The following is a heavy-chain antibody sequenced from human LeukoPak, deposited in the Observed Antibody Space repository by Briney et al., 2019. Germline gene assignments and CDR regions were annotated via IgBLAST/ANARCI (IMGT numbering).Heavy chain of an antibody. CDR2: ISGDGGST. CDR1: GFTFDDYA. J-gene: IGHJ4*02. V-gene: IGHV3-43*02. D-gene: IGHD5-24*01. Sequence: PGGTLRLSCAASGFTFDDYAMHWVRQAPGKGLEWVSLISGDGGSTYYADSVKGRFTISRDNSRNSLYLQMNSLRTEDTALYYCAKDIWPGWWLQLDYWGQGTLVTVSS. CDR3: AKDIWPGWWLQLDY.